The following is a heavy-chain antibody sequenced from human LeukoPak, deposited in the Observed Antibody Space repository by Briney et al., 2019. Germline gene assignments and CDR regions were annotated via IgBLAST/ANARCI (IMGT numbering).Heavy chain of an antibody. V-gene: IGHV5-51*01. CDR3: ASAIVEVPAADHAFDI. Sequence: GESLKISCKGSGFSFTSYWIAWVRQMPGKGLECMGIIYPTDSETRYSPPFQDQVTISADKSISTAYLQWNSLKASDTALYYCASAIVEVPAADHAFDIWGQGTMVIISS. CDR2: IYPTDSET. D-gene: IGHD2-2*01. CDR1: GFSFTSYW. J-gene: IGHJ3*02.